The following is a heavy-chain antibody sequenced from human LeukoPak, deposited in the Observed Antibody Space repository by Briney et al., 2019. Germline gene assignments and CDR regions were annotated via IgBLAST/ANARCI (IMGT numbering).Heavy chain of an antibody. CDR3: ARLRRGGYTFGDWEDY. Sequence: AGESLKISCKGSGYSFTSYWIGWVRQMPGKGLEWMGIIYPGDSDTRYSPSFQGQVTISADKSISTAYLQWSSLKASDTAMYYCARLRRGGYTFGDWEDYWGQGTLVTVSS. CDR1: GYSFTSYW. D-gene: IGHD5-18*01. CDR2: IYPGDSDT. J-gene: IGHJ4*02. V-gene: IGHV5-51*01.